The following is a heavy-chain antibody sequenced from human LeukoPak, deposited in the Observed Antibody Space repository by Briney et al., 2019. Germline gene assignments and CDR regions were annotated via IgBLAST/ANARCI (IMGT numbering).Heavy chain of an antibody. CDR2: IYTSGST. CDR3: ARVPYYYDSSGYYND. V-gene: IGHV4-61*02. D-gene: IGHD3-22*01. CDR1: GGSISSGSYY. Sequence: SETLSLTCTVSGGSISSGSYYWSWIRQPAGKGLEWIGRIYTSGSTNYNPSLKSRVTISVDTSKNQFSLKLSSVTAADTAVYYCARVPYYYDSSGYYNDWGQGTLVTVSS. J-gene: IGHJ4*02.